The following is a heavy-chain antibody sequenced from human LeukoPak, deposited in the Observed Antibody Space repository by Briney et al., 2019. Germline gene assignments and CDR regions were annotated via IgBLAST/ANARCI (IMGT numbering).Heavy chain of an antibody. J-gene: IGHJ4*02. D-gene: IGHD3/OR15-3a*01. CDR2: IYPGASDT. CDR3: AMQGLVHGEFDY. Sequence: GESLKISCPGSGYIFSDYWIGWVRQMPGKGLEWMGIIYPGASDTKYSPSFQGQVTISADKSISTAYLQWSSLKASGTAMYYCAMQGLVHGEFDYWGQGTLVTVSS. CDR1: GYIFSDYW. V-gene: IGHV5-51*01.